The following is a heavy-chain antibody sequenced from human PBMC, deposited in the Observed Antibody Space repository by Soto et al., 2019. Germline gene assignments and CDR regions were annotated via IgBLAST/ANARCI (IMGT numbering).Heavy chain of an antibody. D-gene: IGHD2-2*01. Sequence: GGSLRLSCAASGLYFSGYAMHWVRQAPGKGLEWVTLISFDGSNTYYADSVKGRFTISRDNSKNTLYLQMNSRRAEDTAVYYCARDRLVSPYCGDTSCSYYYYGMDVWGQGTTVTVSS. CDR2: ISFDGSNT. J-gene: IGHJ6*02. CDR3: ARDRLVSPYCGDTSCSYYYYGMDV. V-gene: IGHV3-30-3*01. CDR1: GLYFSGYA.